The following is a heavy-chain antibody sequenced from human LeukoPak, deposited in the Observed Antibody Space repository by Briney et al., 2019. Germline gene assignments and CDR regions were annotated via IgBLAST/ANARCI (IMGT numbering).Heavy chain of an antibody. CDR1: GFTFSTST. V-gene: IGHV3-21*01. J-gene: IGHJ5*02. CDR3: VRIPNSANFPNWFDP. CDR2: ISSSGDHI. Sequence: GESLGLSCAASGFTFSTSTMNWVRQAPGKGLEWVSSISSSGDHIYYADSVKGRFTISRDNAKHSLYSQMDSLRAEDTALYYCVRIPNSANFPNWFDPWGQGTLVTVSS. D-gene: IGHD2/OR15-2a*01.